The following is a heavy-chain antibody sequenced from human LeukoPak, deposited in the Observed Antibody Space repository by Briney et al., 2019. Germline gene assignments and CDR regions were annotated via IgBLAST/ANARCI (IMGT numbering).Heavy chain of an antibody. Sequence: SVKVSCKASGGAFSSYAISWVRQAPGQGLEWMGGIIPIFGTANYAQKFQGRVTITADESTSTAYMELSSLRSEDTAVYYCARDPSRYQPNIWWFDPWGQGTLVTVSS. CDR1: GGAFSSYA. CDR3: ARDPSRYQPNIWWFDP. CDR2: IIPIFGTA. D-gene: IGHD2-2*01. J-gene: IGHJ5*02. V-gene: IGHV1-69*13.